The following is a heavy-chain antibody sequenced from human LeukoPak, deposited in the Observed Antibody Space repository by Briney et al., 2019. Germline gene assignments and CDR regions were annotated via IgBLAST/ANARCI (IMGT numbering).Heavy chain of an antibody. CDR3: ARVLRGIFGVDY. D-gene: IGHD2-15*01. Sequence: SVKVSCKASGGTFSTFAISWVRQAPGQGLEWMGGIIPIFATANHAEKFQGRVTITADQSTSTAYMELSSLRSDDTAVYYCARVLRGIFGVDYWGQGTLVTVSS. CDR1: GGTFSTFA. CDR2: IIPIFATA. J-gene: IGHJ4*02. V-gene: IGHV1-69*13.